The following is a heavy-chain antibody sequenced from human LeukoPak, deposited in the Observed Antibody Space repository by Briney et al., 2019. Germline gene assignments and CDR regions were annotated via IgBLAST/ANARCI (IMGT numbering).Heavy chain of an antibody. CDR3: LRRYYYYYMDV. J-gene: IGHJ6*03. Sequence: ASVKVSCKASGYTFTGYSMHWVRQAPGQGIDWMGWINPNSGGTNYAQKVQGRVTMTRDTSISPAYMGLSMVRSAGTAASSCLRRYYYYYMDVWGKGTGVTVSS. V-gene: IGHV1-2*02. CDR1: GYTFTGYS. CDR2: INPNSGGT.